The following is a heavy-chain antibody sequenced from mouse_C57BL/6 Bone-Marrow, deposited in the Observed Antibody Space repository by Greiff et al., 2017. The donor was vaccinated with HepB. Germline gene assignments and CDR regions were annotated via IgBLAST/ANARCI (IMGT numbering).Heavy chain of an antibody. CDR3: TIYYYGSSYLYYFDY. Sequence: LVESGAELVRPGASVTLSCKASGYTFTDYEMHWVKQTPVHGLEWIGAIDPETGGTAYNQKFKGKAILTADKSSSTAYMELRSLTSVDSSVYYCTIYYYGSSYLYYFDYWGQGTTLTVSS. J-gene: IGHJ2*01. V-gene: IGHV1-15*01. D-gene: IGHD1-1*01. CDR1: GYTFTDYE. CDR2: IDPETGGT.